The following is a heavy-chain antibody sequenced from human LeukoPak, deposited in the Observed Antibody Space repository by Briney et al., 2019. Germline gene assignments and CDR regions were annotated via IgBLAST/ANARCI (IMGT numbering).Heavy chain of an antibody. CDR1: GFTVSSNY. CDR3: ARAGSGSYSHFDY. D-gene: IGHD3-10*01. Sequence: GGSLRLSCAASGFTVSSNYMSWVRQAPGQGLEWVSVIYSGGSTYYADSVKGRFTISRHNSKNTLYLQMNSLRAEETAVYYCARAGSGSYSHFDYWGQGTLVTVSS. J-gene: IGHJ4*02. CDR2: IYSGGST. V-gene: IGHV3-53*04.